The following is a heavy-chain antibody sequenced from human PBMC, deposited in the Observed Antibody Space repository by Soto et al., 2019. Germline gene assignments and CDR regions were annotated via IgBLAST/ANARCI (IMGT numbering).Heavy chain of an antibody. J-gene: IGHJ4*02. V-gene: IGHV1-2*04. CDR1: GYTFTSYG. Sequence: GASVKVSCKASGYTFTSYGISWVRQAPGQGLEWMGWINPDSGVTNSPQKFQGWVTMTRDTSINTVYMQLTRLTSDDTAVYYCATEGRGHSSGDCYLDYWGQGTLVTVSS. D-gene: IGHD2-21*02. CDR3: ATEGRGHSSGDCYLDY. CDR2: INPDSGVT.